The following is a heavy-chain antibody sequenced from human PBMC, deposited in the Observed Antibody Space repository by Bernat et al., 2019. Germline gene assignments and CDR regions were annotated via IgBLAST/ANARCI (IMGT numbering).Heavy chain of an antibody. D-gene: IGHD2-2*01. Sequence: VQLVESGGGLIQPGGSLRLSCAASGFTFNGYAMHWVRQAPGKGLEWVAVISYDGSNKYYADSVKGRFTISRDNSKNTLYLQMNSLRAEDTAVYYCARDHPGYIVVVPAAAYGEGNYYYGMDVWGQGTTVTVSS. CDR3: ARDHPGYIVVVPAAAYGEGNYYYGMDV. V-gene: IGHV3-30-3*01. CDR1: GFTFNGYA. J-gene: IGHJ6*02. CDR2: ISYDGSNK.